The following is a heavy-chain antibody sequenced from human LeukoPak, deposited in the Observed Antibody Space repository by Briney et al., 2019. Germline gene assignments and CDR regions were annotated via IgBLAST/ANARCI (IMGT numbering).Heavy chain of an antibody. V-gene: IGHV3-53*01. D-gene: IGHD5-18*01. J-gene: IGHJ6*02. CDR1: GFTVSSNY. CDR3: AALDTAMADYYYYGMDV. CDR2: IYSGGST. Sequence: PGGSLRLSCAASGFTVSSNYMSWVRQAPGKGLEWVSVIYSGGSTYYADSVKGRFTISRDNSKNTLYLQMNSLRAEDTAVYYCAALDTAMADYYYYGMDVWGQGTTVTVSS.